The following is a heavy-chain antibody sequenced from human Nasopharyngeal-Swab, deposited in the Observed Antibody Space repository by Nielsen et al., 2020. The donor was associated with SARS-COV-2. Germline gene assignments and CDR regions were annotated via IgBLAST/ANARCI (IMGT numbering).Heavy chain of an antibody. D-gene: IGHD3-10*01. J-gene: IGHJ5*02. V-gene: IGHV3-64D*06. Sequence: GGSLRLSCSASGFTFSSYAMHWVHQAPGKGLEYVSAISSNGGSTYYADSVKGRFTISRDNSKNTLYLQMSSLRAEDTAVYYCVKPVHITMVRGVMSGPNWFDPWGQGTLVTVSS. CDR1: GFTFSSYA. CDR3: VKPVHITMVRGVMSGPNWFDP. CDR2: ISSNGGST.